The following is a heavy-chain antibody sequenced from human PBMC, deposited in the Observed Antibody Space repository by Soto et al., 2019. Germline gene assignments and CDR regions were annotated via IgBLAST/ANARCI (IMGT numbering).Heavy chain of an antibody. CDR2: VYYSGPT. Sequence: SETLSLTCSVSGGSVSNKTYYWSWIRQPPGKRLEWIGYVYYSGPTNYNPSLKSRVTISVDLSKNQFSLRLSSVTTADTALYYCARTTAVPNTLRSRYFFDYWGQGTLVTVSS. CDR1: GGSVSNKTYY. V-gene: IGHV4-61*01. D-gene: IGHD4-17*01. J-gene: IGHJ4*02. CDR3: ARTTAVPNTLRSRYFFDY.